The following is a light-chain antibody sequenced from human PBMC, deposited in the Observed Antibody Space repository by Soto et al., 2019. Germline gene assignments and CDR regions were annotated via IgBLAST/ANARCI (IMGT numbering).Light chain of an antibody. CDR3: QQANSFPFT. CDR2: AAS. CDR1: QGISSW. Sequence: DIQMTQSPSSVSASVGDRVTITCRASQGISSWLAWYQQKPGKAPKLLIYAASSLQSGVPSRFSGCECLTDSTLTITTLQPVDFAPYDCQQANSFPFTFSRGTMVEIK. V-gene: IGKV1-12*01. J-gene: IGKJ4*01.